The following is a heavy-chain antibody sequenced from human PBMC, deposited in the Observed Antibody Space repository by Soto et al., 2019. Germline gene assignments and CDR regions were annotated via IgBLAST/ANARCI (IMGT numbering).Heavy chain of an antibody. Sequence: ASVQVSCRASGYTFTGYFMHLVRQAPGQGREXMGWXNXNXGXTXYXXXXQGRVTLRRETSIRTAYRELSGLRSDDTAVYYCARGGGTILAPLPWGQGTLVTVSS. J-gene: IGHJ5*02. CDR3: ARGGGTILAPLP. CDR1: GYTFTGYF. V-gene: IGHV1-2*02. D-gene: IGHD3-3*01. CDR2: XNXNXGXT.